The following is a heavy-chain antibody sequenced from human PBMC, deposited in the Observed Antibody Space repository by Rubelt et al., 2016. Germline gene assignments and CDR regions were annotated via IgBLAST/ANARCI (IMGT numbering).Heavy chain of an antibody. CDR2: IWYDGSNK. Sequence: LEWVAVIWYDGSNKYYADSVKGRFTISRDNSKNTLYLQMNSLRAEDTAVYYCAIGGVGADFDYWGQGTLVTVSS. V-gene: IGHV3-33*01. CDR3: AIGGVGADFDY. D-gene: IGHD1-26*01. J-gene: IGHJ4*02.